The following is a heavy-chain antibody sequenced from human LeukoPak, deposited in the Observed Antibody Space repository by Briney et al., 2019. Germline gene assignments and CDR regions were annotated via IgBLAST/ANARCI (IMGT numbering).Heavy chain of an antibody. J-gene: IGHJ3*02. D-gene: IGHD7-27*01. V-gene: IGHV4-61*01. CDR1: GASVSSASY. CDR3: ARAPPNWEDAFDI. Sequence: PSETLSLTCTVSGASVSSASYWSWIRQPPGKGVEWIAHIYNGVNTNYNPSLKSRVTISVDTSKNQFSLRLNSVTAADTAVYYCARAPPNWEDAFDIWGQGTMVTVSS. CDR2: IYNGVNT.